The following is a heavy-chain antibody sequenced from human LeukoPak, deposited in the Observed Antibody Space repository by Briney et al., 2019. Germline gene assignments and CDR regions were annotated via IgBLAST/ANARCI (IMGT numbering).Heavy chain of an antibody. CDR2: INHSGST. Sequence: SETLSLTCAVYGGSFSGYYWSWIRQPPGKGLEWIGEINHSGSTNYNPSLKSRVTISVDTSKNQFSLKLSSVTAADTAVYYCAREEYGLGSSRFDPWGQGTLVTVSS. J-gene: IGHJ5*02. CDR1: GGSFSGYY. V-gene: IGHV4-34*01. CDR3: AREEYGLGSSRFDP. D-gene: IGHD3-10*01.